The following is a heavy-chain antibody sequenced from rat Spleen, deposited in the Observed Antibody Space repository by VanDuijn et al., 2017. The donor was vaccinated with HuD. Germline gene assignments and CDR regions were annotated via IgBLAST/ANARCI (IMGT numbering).Heavy chain of an antibody. CDR3: TTEATRAYFDY. CDR1: GFTFGDYY. J-gene: IGHJ2*01. D-gene: IGHD1-4*01. V-gene: IGHV5-20*01. CDR2: ISYDGGNT. Sequence: EVQLVESGGGLVQPGRSLKLSCAASGFTFGDYYMAWVRQAPAKGLEWVTSISYDGGNTYYRDSVKGRITISRNNAKSSLYLHMDSLRSEDTATYYCTTEATRAYFDYWGQGVKVTVSS.